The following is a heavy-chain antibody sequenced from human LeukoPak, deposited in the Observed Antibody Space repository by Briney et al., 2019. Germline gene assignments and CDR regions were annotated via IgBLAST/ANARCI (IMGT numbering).Heavy chain of an antibody. CDR3: ARNGAITMVRGVAFYYYYYMDV. D-gene: IGHD3-10*01. CDR2: INHSGST. J-gene: IGHJ6*03. Sequence: SSETLSLTCAVYGGSFGGYYLSWIRQPPGKGLEWIGEINHSGSTNYNPSLKSRVTISVDTSKNQFSLKLSSVSAADTAVYYCARNGAITMVRGVAFYYYYYMDVWGKGTTVTVSS. V-gene: IGHV4-34*01. CDR1: GGSFGGYY.